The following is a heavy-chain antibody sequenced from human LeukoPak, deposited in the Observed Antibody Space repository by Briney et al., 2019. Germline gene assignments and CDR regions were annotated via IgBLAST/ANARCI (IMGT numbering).Heavy chain of an antibody. J-gene: IGHJ4*02. CDR3: AKLVDTAIVDDY. CDR2: IYHSGST. V-gene: IGHV4-34*01. CDR1: GGSFSGYY. D-gene: IGHD5-18*01. Sequence: NASETLSLTCAVYGGSFSGYYWSWIRQPPGKGLEWIGEIYHSGSTNYNPSLKSRVTISVDKSKNQFSLKLSSVTAADTAVYYCAKLVDTAIVDDYWGQGTLVTVSS.